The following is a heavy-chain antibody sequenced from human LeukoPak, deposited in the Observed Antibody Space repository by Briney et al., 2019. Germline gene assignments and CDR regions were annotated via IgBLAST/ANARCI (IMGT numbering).Heavy chain of an antibody. CDR3: AREVFKYGRFYFDY. D-gene: IGHD1-14*01. CDR2: TYYRSKWNN. Sequence: KPSQTLSLTCGISGDSVSSNTGAWNWIRQSPSRGLEWLGKTYYRSKWNNDYAVSVKDRVTINPDTSKDQFSLQLNSVTPEDTAVYYCAREVFKYGRFYFDYWGQGTPVTVSS. V-gene: IGHV6-1*01. CDR1: GDSVSSNTGA. J-gene: IGHJ4*02.